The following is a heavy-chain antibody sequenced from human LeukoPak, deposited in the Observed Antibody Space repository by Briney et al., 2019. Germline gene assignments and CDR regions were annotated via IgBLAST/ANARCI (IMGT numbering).Heavy chain of an antibody. CDR2: ISASGGST. D-gene: IGHD2-2*01. J-gene: IGHJ4*02. Sequence: GGSLRLSCAASGFTFSSYAMTWVRQAPGKGLEWVSAISASGGSTYYADSVKGRFTISRDNSKNTLYLQMNGLRADDTAVYYCAKSWCATICYGIYDWGQGTLVTVS. V-gene: IGHV3-23*01. CDR1: GFTFSSYA. CDR3: AKSWCATICYGIYD.